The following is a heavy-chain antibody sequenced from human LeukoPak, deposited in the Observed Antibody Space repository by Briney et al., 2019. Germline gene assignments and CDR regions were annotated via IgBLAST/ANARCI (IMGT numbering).Heavy chain of an antibody. V-gene: IGHV4-30-4*01. Sequence: SQTLSLTCTVSGGSISSGDYYWSWIRQPPGKGLEWIGYIYYSGSTNYNPSLKSRVTISVDTSKNQFSLKLSSVTAADTAVYYCARDLGDWVTNDAFDIWGQGTMVTVSS. CDR3: ARDLGDWVTNDAFDI. CDR1: GGSISSGDYY. J-gene: IGHJ3*02. CDR2: IYYSGST. D-gene: IGHD2-21*02.